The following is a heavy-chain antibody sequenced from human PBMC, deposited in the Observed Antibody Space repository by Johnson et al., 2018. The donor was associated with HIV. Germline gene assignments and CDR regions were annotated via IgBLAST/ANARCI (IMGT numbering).Heavy chain of an antibody. Sequence: VQLVESGGDLIQPGGSLRLSCAASGFTVSSTYMSWVRQAPGKRLEWRSVLYIDGRTFHADSVDGRFTNSRDSSKNMLFLHMNSLRAEDKARYYCARRCSSSSCSHGAFDIWGQGTVVTVSS. D-gene: IGHD2-2*01. CDR3: ARRCSSSSCSHGAFDI. CDR1: GFTVSSTY. J-gene: IGHJ3*02. CDR2: LYIDGRT. V-gene: IGHV3-53*01.